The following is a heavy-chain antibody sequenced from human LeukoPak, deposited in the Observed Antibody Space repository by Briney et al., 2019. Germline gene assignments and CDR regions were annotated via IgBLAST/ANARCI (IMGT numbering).Heavy chain of an antibody. CDR3: ARATGLSGYSSDY. J-gene: IGHJ4*02. V-gene: IGHV3-23*01. Sequence: SGGSLRLSCAASGFTFSSYAMSWVRQAPGKGLEWVSAISGSGGSTYYADSVKGRFTISRDNSKNTLYLQMNSLRAEDTAVYYCARATGLSGYSSDYWGQGTLVTVSS. CDR1: GFTFSSYA. CDR2: ISGSGGST. D-gene: IGHD3-22*01.